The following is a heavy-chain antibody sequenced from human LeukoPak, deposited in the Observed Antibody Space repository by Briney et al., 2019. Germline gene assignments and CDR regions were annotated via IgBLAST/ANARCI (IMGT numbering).Heavy chain of an antibody. J-gene: IGHJ3*02. Sequence: SETLSLTCTVSGGSISSSSYYWGWIRQPPGKGLEWIGSIYYSGSTYYNPSLKSRVTISVDTSKNQFSLKLSSVTAADTAVYYCARRVFGVVIRYDAFDIWGQGTMVTVSS. CDR1: GGSISSSSYY. D-gene: IGHD3-3*01. V-gene: IGHV4-39*07. CDR2: IYYSGST. CDR3: ARRVFGVVIRYDAFDI.